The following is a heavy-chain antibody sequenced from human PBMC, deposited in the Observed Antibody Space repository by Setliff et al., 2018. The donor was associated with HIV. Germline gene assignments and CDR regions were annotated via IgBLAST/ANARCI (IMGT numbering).Heavy chain of an antibody. D-gene: IGHD3-22*01. Sequence: PGGSLRLSCVASGFTFSIYAIHWVRQAPGKGLEWVAIISKDGSNKYYADSVKGRLTISRDNSKNTVYLQMNSLRPEDTAVYFCAKGPSWGYDMGDVWGKGTTVTVSS. CDR2: ISKDGSNK. CDR1: GFTFSIYA. J-gene: IGHJ6*04. V-gene: IGHV3-30*04. CDR3: AKGPSWGYDMGDV.